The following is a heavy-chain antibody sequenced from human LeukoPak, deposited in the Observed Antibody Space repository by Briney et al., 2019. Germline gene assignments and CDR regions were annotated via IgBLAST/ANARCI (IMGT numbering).Heavy chain of an antibody. J-gene: IGHJ5*02. CDR2: IIPIFGTA. Sequence: GASVKVSCKASGGTFSSYGISWVRQAPGQGLEWMGGIIPIFGTANYAQKFQGRVTITADKSTSTAYMELGSLRSEDTAVFYCARAADGSAWYGNWFDPWGQGTLVTVSS. D-gene: IGHD6-19*01. CDR1: GGTFSSYG. V-gene: IGHV1-69*06. CDR3: ARAADGSAWYGNWFDP.